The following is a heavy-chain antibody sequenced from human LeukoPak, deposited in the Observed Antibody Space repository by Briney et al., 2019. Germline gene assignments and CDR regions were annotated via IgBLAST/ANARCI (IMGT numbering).Heavy chain of an antibody. CDR1: GYSFTSYW. D-gene: IGHD1-26*01. V-gene: IGHV5-51*01. J-gene: IGHJ6*02. Sequence: GESLQISCQGSGYSFTSYWIGWVRQMPGKGLEWMGIIYPGDSDTRYSPSFQGQVTISADKSISTAYLQWSSLKASDTAMYYCARRGIVGATSSYYYYGMDVWGQGTTVTVSS. CDR2: IYPGDSDT. CDR3: ARRGIVGATSSYYYYGMDV.